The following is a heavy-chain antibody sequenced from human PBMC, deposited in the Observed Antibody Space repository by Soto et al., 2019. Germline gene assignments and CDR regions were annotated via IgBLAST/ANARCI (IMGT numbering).Heavy chain of an antibody. V-gene: IGHV3-30*18. CDR3: AKVAGEQQLVRECLDY. J-gene: IGHJ4*02. Sequence: GGSLRLSCAASGFTFSSYGMHWVRQAPGKGLEWVAVISYDGSNKYYADSVKGRFTISRDNSKNTLYLQMNSLRAEDTAVYYCAKVAGEQQLVRECLDYWGQGTLVTVSS. D-gene: IGHD6-13*01. CDR1: GFTFSSYG. CDR2: ISYDGSNK.